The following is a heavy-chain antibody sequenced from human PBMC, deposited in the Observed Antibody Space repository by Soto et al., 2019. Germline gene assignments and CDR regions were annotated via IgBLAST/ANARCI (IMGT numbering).Heavy chain of an antibody. V-gene: IGHV1-69*12. CDR1: GGTFSSFV. D-gene: IGHD3-3*01. CDR3: ARVRVRFLEWLGSEG. Sequence: QVQLVQSGAEVKKPGSSVKVSCKASGGTFSSFVISWVRQAPGQGLEWMGGIIPIFGTANYAQKFQGRVTLTADEPTSTAYMELGSLRSEDTAVYYCARVRVRFLEWLGSEGWGQGTLVTVSS. CDR2: IIPIFGTA. J-gene: IGHJ4*02.